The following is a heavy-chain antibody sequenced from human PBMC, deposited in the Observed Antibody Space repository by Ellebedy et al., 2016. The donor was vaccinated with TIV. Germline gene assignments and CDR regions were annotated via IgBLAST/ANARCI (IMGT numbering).Heavy chain of an antibody. Sequence: AASVKVSCKVSGYSLIELSMHWMRQVPGKGLEWMGGFDPEDGETIYAQKFQGRVTMTEDTSTDTAYMELSSLRSEDTAVYYCATVMTTVTNDAFHIWGQGTMVTVSS. V-gene: IGHV1-24*01. J-gene: IGHJ3*02. CDR3: ATVMTTVTNDAFHI. CDR2: FDPEDGET. CDR1: GYSLIELS. D-gene: IGHD4-17*01.